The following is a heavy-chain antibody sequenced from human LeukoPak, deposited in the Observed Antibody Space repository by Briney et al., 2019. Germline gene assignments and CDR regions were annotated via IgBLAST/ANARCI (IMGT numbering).Heavy chain of an antibody. CDR1: GGSISSYS. CDR2: IYYGGST. J-gene: IGHJ4*02. Sequence: SETLSLTCTVSGGSISSYSWSWIRQPPGKGLEWIGYIYYGGSTNYNPSLKSRVTISVDTSESQFSLKLTSVTAADTAVYYCARGNDWYYYWGQGTLVTVSS. CDR3: ARGNDWYYY. V-gene: IGHV4-59*01. D-gene: IGHD6-19*01.